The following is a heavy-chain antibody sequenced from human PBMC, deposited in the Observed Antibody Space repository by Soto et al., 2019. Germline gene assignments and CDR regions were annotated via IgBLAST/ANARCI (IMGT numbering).Heavy chain of an antibody. D-gene: IGHD1-26*01. V-gene: IGHV1-69*13. CDR2: IIPIFGTA. J-gene: IGHJ5*02. Sequence: ASVKVSCKASGGTFSSYSISWVRQAPGQGLEWMGGIIPIFGTANYAQKFQGRVTITADESTSTAYMELSSLRSEDTAVYYCARDSLISGSYYHLGGPRWFDPWGQGTLVNVSS. CDR3: ARDSLISGSYYHLGGPRWFDP. CDR1: GGTFSSYS.